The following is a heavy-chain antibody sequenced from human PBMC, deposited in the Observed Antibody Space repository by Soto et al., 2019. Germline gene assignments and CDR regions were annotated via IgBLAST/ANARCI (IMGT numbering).Heavy chain of an antibody. CDR1: GRSFSGYY. CDR2: INHSGST. V-gene: IGHV4-34*01. Sequence: SETLSLTSSVYGRSFSGYYWSWIRQPPGKGLEWIGEINHSGSTNYNPSLKSRVTISVDTSKNQFSLKLSSVTAADTAVYYCARGLQKAGEGSSWFVPWGQGTLVTVSS. D-gene: IGHD6-13*01. CDR3: ARGLQKAGEGSSWFVP. J-gene: IGHJ5*02.